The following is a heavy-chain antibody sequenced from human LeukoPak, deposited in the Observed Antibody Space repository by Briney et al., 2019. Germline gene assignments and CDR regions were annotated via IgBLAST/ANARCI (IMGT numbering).Heavy chain of an antibody. V-gene: IGHV3-48*03. CDR1: GFTFSSYE. D-gene: IGHD3-16*01. Sequence: GGSLRLSCAASGFTFSSYEMSWVRQVPGKGLEWVSYISSSGSDIYDADSVKGRFTISRDNAKNSLYLQMNSLRAEDTGVYYCARDASLAGDRVEYWGQGTLVTVSS. J-gene: IGHJ4*02. CDR3: ARDASLAGDRVEY. CDR2: ISSSGSDI.